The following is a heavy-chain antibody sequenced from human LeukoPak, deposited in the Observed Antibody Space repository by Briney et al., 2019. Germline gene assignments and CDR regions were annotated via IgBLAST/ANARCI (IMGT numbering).Heavy chain of an antibody. CDR2: IYHSVST. CDR1: GYSISSGYY. V-gene: IGHV4-38-2*01. CDR3: ARHLSYDYYMDV. J-gene: IGHJ6*03. Sequence: SETLSLTCAVSGYSISSGYYWGWIRQPPGKGLEWIGRIYHSVSTYYNPSLKSRVPISVDTSKNQFSLKLSSVTAADTAVYYCARHLSYDYYMDVWGKGTTVTVSS.